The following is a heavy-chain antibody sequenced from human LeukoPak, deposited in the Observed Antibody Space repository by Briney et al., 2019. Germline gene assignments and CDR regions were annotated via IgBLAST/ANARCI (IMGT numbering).Heavy chain of an antibody. CDR3: ARDGYDSSGYFYRYGMDV. J-gene: IGHJ6*02. CDR2: ISSSSSTI. CDR1: GFTFSSYS. D-gene: IGHD3-22*01. Sequence: GGSPRLSCAASGFTFSSYSMNWVRQAPGKGLEWVSYISSSSSTIYYADSVKGRFTISRDNAKNSLYLQMNSLRDEDTAVYYCARDGYDSSGYFYRYGMDVWGQGTTVTVSS. V-gene: IGHV3-48*02.